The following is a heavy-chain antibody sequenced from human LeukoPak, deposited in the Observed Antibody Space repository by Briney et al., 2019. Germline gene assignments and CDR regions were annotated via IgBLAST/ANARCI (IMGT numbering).Heavy chain of an antibody. CDR3: ARDYSTVTIFFDY. J-gene: IGHJ4*02. V-gene: IGHV3-48*01. D-gene: IGHD4-17*01. CDR2: ITSGGTTI. CDR1: GFTFRTYN. Sequence: PGGSLRLSCAASGFTFRTYNMNWVRQAPGKGLEWVSYITSGGTTIYYADSVKGRFTISRDNAKNSLYLQMNSLRAEDTAVYYCARDYSTVTIFFDYWGQGPLVSVS.